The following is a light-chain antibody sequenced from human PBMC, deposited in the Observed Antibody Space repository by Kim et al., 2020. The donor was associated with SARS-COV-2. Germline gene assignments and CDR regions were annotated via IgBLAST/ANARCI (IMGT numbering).Light chain of an antibody. CDR2: KDS. CDR1: VLAKKY. CDR3: YSAADNIWGV. J-gene: IGLJ2*01. Sequence: SYELTQPSSVSVSPGQTARITCSGDVLAKKYARWFQQKPGQAPVLVIYKDSERPSGIPERFSGSSSGTTVTLTISGAQVEDEADYYCYSAADNIWGVFGGGTQLTVL. V-gene: IGLV3-27*01.